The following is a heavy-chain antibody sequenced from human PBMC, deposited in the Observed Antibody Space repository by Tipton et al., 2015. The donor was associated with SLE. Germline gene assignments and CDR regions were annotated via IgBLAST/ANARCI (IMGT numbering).Heavy chain of an antibody. Sequence: LRLSCTVSGGSVSSGSYYWSWIRQPPGKGLEWIGYIYYSGSTNYNPSLKSRVTISVDTSKSQFSLNLRSVTAADTAVYYCARGGMGIAVAGEFDSWGQGTLVTVSS. V-gene: IGHV4-61*01. CDR3: ARGGMGIAVAGEFDS. CDR2: IYYSGST. J-gene: IGHJ4*02. CDR1: GGSVSSGSYY. D-gene: IGHD6-19*01.